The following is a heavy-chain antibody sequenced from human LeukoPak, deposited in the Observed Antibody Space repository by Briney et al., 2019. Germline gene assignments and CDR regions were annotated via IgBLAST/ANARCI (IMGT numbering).Heavy chain of an antibody. V-gene: IGHV3-23*01. D-gene: IGHD2-2*01. Sequence: GGSLRLSCAASGFTFGSYAMSWVRQAPGKGLEWVSAISGSGDNTYYADSVKGRFTISRDNSKNTLSLQMNGLRAEDTAVYYCAKAYCSSTTCYRSFDDRGQGTLVTVSS. CDR3: AKAYCSSTTCYRSFDD. CDR2: ISGSGDNT. CDR1: GFTFGSYA. J-gene: IGHJ4*02.